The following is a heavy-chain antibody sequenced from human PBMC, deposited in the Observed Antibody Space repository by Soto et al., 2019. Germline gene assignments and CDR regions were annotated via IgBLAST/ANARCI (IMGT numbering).Heavy chain of an antibody. D-gene: IGHD6-19*01. CDR1: GGTFSTYA. J-gene: IGHJ6*02. CDR3: ARALSGWTFYYYYGMDV. CDR2: IIPIFGTP. V-gene: IGHV1-69*13. Sequence: GASVKVSCKASGGTFSTYAISWVRQAPGQGLEWMGGIIPIFGTPKYAQKFQGRVTIIVDESTSTAYMELSSLRSEDTAVYYCARALSGWTFYYYYGMDVWGQGTTVTVAS.